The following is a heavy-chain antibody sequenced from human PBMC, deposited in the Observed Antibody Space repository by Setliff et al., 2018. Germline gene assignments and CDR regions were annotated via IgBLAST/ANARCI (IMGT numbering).Heavy chain of an antibody. V-gene: IGHV1-18*01. D-gene: IGHD6-13*01. Sequence: RASVKVSCKASGYTFTSYGFSWVRQAPGQGLEWMGWISVYNGKTKYAQKFQGRVTMTTDTSTRTAYMEVTSLRSDDTAVYYCARGGPEAAADVPEGFYGMDVWGQGTTVTVSS. CDR2: ISVYNGKT. J-gene: IGHJ6*02. CDR1: GYTFTSYG. CDR3: ARGGPEAAADVPEGFYGMDV.